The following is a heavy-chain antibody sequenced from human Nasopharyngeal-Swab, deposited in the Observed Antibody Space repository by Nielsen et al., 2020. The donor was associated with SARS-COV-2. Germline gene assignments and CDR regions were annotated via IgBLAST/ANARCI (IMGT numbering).Heavy chain of an antibody. D-gene: IGHD2-2*01. Sequence: GSLRLSCAVYGGSFSGSYWGWIRQPPGKGPEWIAEINHSGSTNYNPSLKSRVTLSVDTSMNQVSLEVSSVTAAGTAVYYCARGLSGIVPAPILGLGPYYYYYYMDVWGKGTTVTVSS. V-gene: IGHV4-34*01. CDR2: INHSGST. CDR3: ARGLSGIVPAPILGLGPYYYYYYMDV. CDR1: GGSFSGSY. J-gene: IGHJ6*03.